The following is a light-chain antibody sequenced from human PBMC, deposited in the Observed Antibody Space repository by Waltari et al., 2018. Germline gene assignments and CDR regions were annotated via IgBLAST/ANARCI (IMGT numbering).Light chain of an antibody. V-gene: IGLV3-21*02. Sequence: SSVLTQPPSLSGAPGQTATLPCGGQNIRYKAVQGYRQTPGQAPGLVVYDDSDRPSGIPERVSGSNSGNTATLTISRVEAGDEADYYCHVWDSDTDHWVFGAGTKLTVL. CDR3: HVWDSDTDHWV. J-gene: IGLJ3*02. CDR2: DDS. CDR1: NIRYKA.